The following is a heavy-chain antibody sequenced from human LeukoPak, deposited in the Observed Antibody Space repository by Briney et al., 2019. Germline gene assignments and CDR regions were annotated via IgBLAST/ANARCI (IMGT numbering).Heavy chain of an antibody. CDR1: GGTLSSYA. D-gene: IGHD1-14*01. CDR2: IIPIFGTA. V-gene: IGHV1-69*05. J-gene: IGHJ3*02. CDR3: ARAVPGDAFDI. Sequence: SVKVSCKASGGTLSSYAISWVRQAPGQGLELMGRIIPIFGTANYAQKFQGRVTITTDESTSTAYMELSSLRSEDTAVYYCARAVPGDAFDIWGQGTMVTVSS.